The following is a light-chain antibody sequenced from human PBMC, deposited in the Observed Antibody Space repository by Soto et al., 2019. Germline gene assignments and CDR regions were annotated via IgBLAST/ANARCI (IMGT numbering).Light chain of an antibody. CDR1: QSVGSGF. CDR3: QLSDSSRT. V-gene: IGKV3-20*01. CDR2: GAS. J-gene: IGKJ1*01. Sequence: EVVLTQSPGTLSLSPGERATLSCRASQSVGSGFLSWYQQKPGQAPRLLISGASSRATGIPDRFSGSASGTDFTLTISRLEPEDFAVYYCQLSDSSRTFGQGTKVEI.